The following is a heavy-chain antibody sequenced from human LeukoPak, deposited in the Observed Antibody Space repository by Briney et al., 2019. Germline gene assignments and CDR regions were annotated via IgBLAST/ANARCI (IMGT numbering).Heavy chain of an antibody. J-gene: IGHJ4*02. CDR2: ISSSSSTI. CDR3: ARGLLEATTSYFDY. CDR1: GFTFSSYS. D-gene: IGHD1-26*01. Sequence: GGSLRLSCAASGFTFSSYSMNWVRQTPGKGLEWVSYISSSSSTIYYADSVKGRFTISRDNAKNSLYPQMNSLRPEDTAVYYCARGLLEATTSYFDYWGQGTLVTVSS. V-gene: IGHV3-48*04.